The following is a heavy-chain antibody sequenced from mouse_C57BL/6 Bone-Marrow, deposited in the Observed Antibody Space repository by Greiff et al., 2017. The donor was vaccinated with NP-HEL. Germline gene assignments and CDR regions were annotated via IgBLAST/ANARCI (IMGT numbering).Heavy chain of an antibody. CDR3: ASHYYGSSHYAMDY. CDR2: INPYNGGT. D-gene: IGHD1-1*01. V-gene: IGHV1-19*01. CDR1: GYTFTDYY. Sequence: VQLQQSGPVLVKPGASVKMSCKASGYTFTDYYMNWVKQSHGKSLEWIGVINPYNGGTSYNQKFKGKATLTVDKSSSTAYMELNSLTSEDSAVYYCASHYYGSSHYAMDYWGQGTSVTVSS. J-gene: IGHJ4*01.